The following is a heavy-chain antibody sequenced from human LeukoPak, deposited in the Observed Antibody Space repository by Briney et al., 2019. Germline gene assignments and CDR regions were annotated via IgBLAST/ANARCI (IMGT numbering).Heavy chain of an antibody. CDR1: GFTFSSFW. J-gene: IGHJ4*02. D-gene: IGHD2/OR15-2a*01. Sequence: GGSLRHSCAVSGFTFSSFWMSWVRQAPGKGLEWVANIKEDGSEKYYVDSVKGRFTISRDNAKNSLYLQMNSLRADDTAVYYCARKYYWGQGPLVTVSS. CDR2: IKEDGSEK. CDR3: ARKYY. V-gene: IGHV3-7*03.